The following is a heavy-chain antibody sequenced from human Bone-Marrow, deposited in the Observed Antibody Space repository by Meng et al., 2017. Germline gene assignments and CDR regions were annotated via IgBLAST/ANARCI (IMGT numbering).Heavy chain of an antibody. V-gene: IGHV5-51*01. Sequence: GESLKISCKGSGYSFTSYWIGWVRQMPGKGLEWMGIIYPGDSDTRYSPSFQGQVTISADKSISTAYLQWSSLKAADTAMYYCARHGRYVDYRPNYYYGMDVWGQGTTVTVSS. CDR3: ARHGRYVDYRPNYYYGMDV. CDR1: GYSFTSYW. D-gene: IGHD4-17*01. J-gene: IGHJ6*02. CDR2: IYPGDSDT.